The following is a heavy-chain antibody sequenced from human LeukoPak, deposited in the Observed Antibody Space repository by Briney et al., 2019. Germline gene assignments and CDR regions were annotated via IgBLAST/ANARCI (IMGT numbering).Heavy chain of an antibody. CDR3: ARRRYSGSSQHFDY. CDR1: GFTFSSYG. D-gene: IGHD1-26*01. V-gene: IGHV3-30*03. Sequence: GGSLRLSCAASGFTFSSYGMHWVRQAPGKGLEWVTVISYDGSKKYYGDSVKGRFTISRDNSKNTLYLQMNSLRAEDTAVYYCARRRYSGSSQHFDYWGQGTLVTVSS. CDR2: ISYDGSKK. J-gene: IGHJ4*02.